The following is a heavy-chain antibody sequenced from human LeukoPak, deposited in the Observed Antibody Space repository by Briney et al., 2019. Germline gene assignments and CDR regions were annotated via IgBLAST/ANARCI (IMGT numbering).Heavy chain of an antibody. V-gene: IGHV4-59*04. D-gene: IGHD5-18*01. CDR1: GFTFSNFA. CDR3: MSGYSYGYYS. J-gene: IGHJ4*02. Sequence: GSLRLSCAASGFTFSNFAMTWVRQAPGRGLEWIGCFYYRGSTYYNPSLGSRVTVSGDSSQNHFSLKLTSVTAADTAVYYCMSGYSYGYYSWGQGTLVTVSS. CDR2: FYYRGST.